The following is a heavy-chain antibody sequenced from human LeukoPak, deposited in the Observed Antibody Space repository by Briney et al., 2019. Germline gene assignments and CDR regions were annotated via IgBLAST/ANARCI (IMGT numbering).Heavy chain of an antibody. CDR2: IFNSGSFNSGAT. CDR3: ARSPGFGSSWYDY. V-gene: IGHV4-39*07. CDR1: GGSISNRDWY. Sequence: SETLSLTCTVSGGSISNRDWYWGWIRQPPGKGLEWIGSIFNSGSFNSGATYSNPSLRSRMTISMDTATNQFSLRLSFVTAADTAVYFCARSPGFGSSWYDYWGQGTLVTVSS. J-gene: IGHJ4*02. D-gene: IGHD6-13*01.